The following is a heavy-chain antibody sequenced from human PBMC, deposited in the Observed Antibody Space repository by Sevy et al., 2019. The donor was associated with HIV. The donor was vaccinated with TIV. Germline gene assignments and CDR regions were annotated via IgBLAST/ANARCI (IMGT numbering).Heavy chain of an antibody. J-gene: IGHJ4*02. V-gene: IGHV3-30-3*01. CDR2: ISYDGSNK. D-gene: IGHD6-19*01. CDR1: GFTFSSYA. CDR3: ASPRFFIAVAGSFDY. Sequence: GGCLRLSCAASGFTFSSYAMHWVRQAPGKGLEWVAVISYDGSNKYYADSVKGRFTISRDNSKNTLYLQMNSLRAEDTAVYYCASPRFFIAVAGSFDYWGQGTLVTVSS.